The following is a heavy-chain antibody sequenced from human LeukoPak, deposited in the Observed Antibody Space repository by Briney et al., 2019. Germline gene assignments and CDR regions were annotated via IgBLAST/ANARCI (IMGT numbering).Heavy chain of an antibody. CDR2: TSGSGGST. V-gene: IGHV3-23*01. CDR3: AKLSGYDYYFDY. CDR1: GFTFSSYA. D-gene: IGHD5-12*01. J-gene: IGHJ4*02. Sequence: GGSLRLSCAASGFTFSSYAMSWVRQAPGKGLEWVSATSGSGGSTYYADSVKGRFTISRDNSKNTLYLQMNSLRAEDTAVYYCAKLSGYDYYFDYWGQGTLVTVSS.